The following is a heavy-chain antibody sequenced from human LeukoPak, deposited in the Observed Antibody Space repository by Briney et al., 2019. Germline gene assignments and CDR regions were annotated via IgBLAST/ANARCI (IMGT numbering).Heavy chain of an antibody. D-gene: IGHD2/OR15-2a*01. CDR3: ARVRVSSYYGMDI. J-gene: IGHJ6*02. V-gene: IGHV3-7*05. CDR2: INQGESEK. CDR1: GFTFSNYW. Sequence: GGSLGLSCTASGFTFSNYWMSWVRQAPGKGLEWVANINQGESEKYYVDSVKGRFTISRDNAKNSLYLQMNTLRAEDTAVYYCARVRVSSYYGMDIWGQGTTVTVSS.